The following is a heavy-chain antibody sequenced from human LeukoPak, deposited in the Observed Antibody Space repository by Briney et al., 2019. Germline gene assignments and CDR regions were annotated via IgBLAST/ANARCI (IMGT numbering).Heavy chain of an antibody. J-gene: IGHJ3*02. CDR1: GDSISSYY. CDR3: ARRLGDYVYAFDI. D-gene: IGHD4-17*01. Sequence: SETLSLTCTVSGDSISSYYWSWIRQPPGKGLEWIGYTYYSGSTNYNPSLKSRVTISVDTSKNQFSLKLSSVTAADTAVYYCARRLGDYVYAFDIWGQGTMVTVSS. CDR2: TYYSGST. V-gene: IGHV4-59*08.